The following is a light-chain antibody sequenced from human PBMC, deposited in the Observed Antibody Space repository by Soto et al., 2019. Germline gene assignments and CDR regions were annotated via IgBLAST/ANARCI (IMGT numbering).Light chain of an antibody. Sequence: EIVLTQSPATLSLSPVQGASLSCRASQSVGSDLAWFQQKSGQAPRLLIYDVSNRAPGIPARFSGSGSGTDFTLTISSLEPEDFALYYCQQRSQWPPTFGGGTKVDIK. CDR1: QSVGSD. CDR3: QQRSQWPPT. V-gene: IGKV3-11*01. CDR2: DVS. J-gene: IGKJ4*01.